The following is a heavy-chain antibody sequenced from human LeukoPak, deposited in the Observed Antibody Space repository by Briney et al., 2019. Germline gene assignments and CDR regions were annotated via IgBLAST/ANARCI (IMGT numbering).Heavy chain of an antibody. CDR2: ISAYNGNT. Sequence: ASVKVSCKASGYTFTGYCMHWVRQAPGQGLEWMGWISAYNGNTNYAQKLQGRVTMTTDTSTSTAYMELRSLRSDDTAVYYCARVSLWFGESMPLYDYGMDVWGQGTTVTVSS. CDR1: GYTFTGYC. V-gene: IGHV1-18*04. CDR3: ARVSLWFGESMPLYDYGMDV. J-gene: IGHJ6*02. D-gene: IGHD3-10*01.